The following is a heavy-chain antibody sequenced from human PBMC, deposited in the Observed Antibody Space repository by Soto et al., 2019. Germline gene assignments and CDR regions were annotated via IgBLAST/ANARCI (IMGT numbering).Heavy chain of an antibody. D-gene: IGHD3-9*01. Sequence: VQLVESGGGLIQPGRSLRLSCAASGFVFHDYAMHWVRQAPGKGLEWVSGISWNGVMIAYADSVKGRFTISRDNAKNSLYLQMNSLRAEDTALYYCARPGRFNFDVLTGSHFDTWGQGTPVTVSS. CDR1: GFVFHDYA. J-gene: IGHJ5*02. CDR3: ARPGRFNFDVLTGSHFDT. CDR2: ISWNGVMI. V-gene: IGHV3-9*01.